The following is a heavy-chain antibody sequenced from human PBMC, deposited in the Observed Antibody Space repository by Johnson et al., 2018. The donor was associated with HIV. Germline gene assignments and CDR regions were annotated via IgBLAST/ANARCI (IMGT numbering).Heavy chain of an antibody. CDR3: ASLYSGYDNDAFDI. J-gene: IGHJ3*02. D-gene: IGHD5-12*01. V-gene: IGHV3-30-3*01. CDR1: GFSISDSA. Sequence: QVQLVESGGGVVQPGGSLRLSCLASGFSISDSAIHWVRQAPGKGLESVAVISKDGDNEYYADSVKGRFTISRDNSKNTLYLQMNSLRAEDTAVYYCASLYSGYDNDAFDIWGQGTMVTVSS. CDR2: ISKDGDNE.